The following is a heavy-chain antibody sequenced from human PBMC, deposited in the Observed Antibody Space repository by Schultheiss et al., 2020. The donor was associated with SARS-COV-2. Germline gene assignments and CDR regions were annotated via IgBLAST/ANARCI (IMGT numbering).Heavy chain of an antibody. Sequence: RLSCAASGFTFSSYAMHWVRQAPGKGLEWVAVISYDGSNKYYADSVKGRFTISRDNSKNTLYLQMNSLRAEDTAVYYCARDLPQRIAAAGTSEYYFDYWGQGTLVTVSS. CDR2: ISYDGSNK. J-gene: IGHJ4*02. D-gene: IGHD6-13*01. CDR1: GFTFSSYA. CDR3: ARDLPQRIAAAGTSEYYFDY. V-gene: IGHV3-30*04.